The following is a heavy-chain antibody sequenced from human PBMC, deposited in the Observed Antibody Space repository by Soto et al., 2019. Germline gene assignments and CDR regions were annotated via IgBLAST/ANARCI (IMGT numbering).Heavy chain of an antibody. V-gene: IGHV4-39*01. CDR2: IYYSGST. CDR3: ARRTGIAVAGDFDY. Sequence: PSETLSLTCTVSGGSISSSSYYWGWIRQPPGKGLDWIGSIYYSGSTYYNPSLKSRVTISVDTSKNQFSLKLSSVTAADTAVYYCARRTGIAVAGDFDYWGQGTLVTVSS. J-gene: IGHJ4*02. D-gene: IGHD6-19*01. CDR1: GGSISSSSYY.